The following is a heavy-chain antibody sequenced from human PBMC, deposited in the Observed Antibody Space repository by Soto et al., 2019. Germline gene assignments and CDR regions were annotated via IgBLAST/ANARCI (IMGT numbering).Heavy chain of an antibody. Sequence: QVQLVESGGGVVQPGRSLRLSCAASGFTFSSYAMHWVRQAPGKGLEWVAVISYDGSNKYYADSVKGRFTISRDNSKNTLYLQMNSLRAEDTAVYYCARDPESNISGPPTFDYWGQGTLVTVSS. D-gene: IGHD3-10*01. CDR2: ISYDGSNK. J-gene: IGHJ4*02. V-gene: IGHV3-30-3*01. CDR3: ARDPESNISGPPTFDY. CDR1: GFTFSSYA.